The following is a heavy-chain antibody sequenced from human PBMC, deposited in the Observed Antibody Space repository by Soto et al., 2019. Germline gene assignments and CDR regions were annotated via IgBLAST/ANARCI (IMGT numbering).Heavy chain of an antibody. CDR1: GVTFSSET. D-gene: IGHD3-10*01. J-gene: IGHJ4*02. CDR3: ATELGENPASPFDA. Sequence: QVQLVQSGADVKKPGSSVKVSCQASGVTFSSETLGWVRQAPGQGLEWVGGIIPLFGTASYAQKFQGRVTITADESTSTVYMELSSLRSHDTAVYFCATELGENPASPFDAWGQRTLVTVSS. CDR2: IIPLFGTA. V-gene: IGHV1-69*01.